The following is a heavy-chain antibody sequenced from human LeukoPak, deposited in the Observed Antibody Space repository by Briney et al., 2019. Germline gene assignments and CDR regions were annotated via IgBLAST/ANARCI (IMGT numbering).Heavy chain of an antibody. J-gene: IGHJ5*02. CDR3: ARVSVDTAMVVWFDP. CDR1: GFTFSSYS. V-gene: IGHV3-21*01. Sequence: GGSLRLSCAASGFTFSSYSMNWVRQAPGKGLEWVSSISSSSSYIYYADSVKGRFTISRDNAKNSLYLQMNSLRVKDTAVYYCARVSVDTAMVVWFDPWGQGTLVTVSS. CDR2: ISSSSSYI. D-gene: IGHD5-18*01.